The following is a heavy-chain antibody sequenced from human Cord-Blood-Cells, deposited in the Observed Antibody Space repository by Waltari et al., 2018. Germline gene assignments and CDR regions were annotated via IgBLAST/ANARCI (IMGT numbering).Heavy chain of an antibody. J-gene: IGHJ6*02. CDR3: VRAQGIENYGMDV. D-gene: IGHD2-15*01. CDR2: IKQDGSEK. CDR1: GFPFSSYW. Sequence: EVQLVESGGGLVQPGVSLSLPCAAFGFPFSSYWMSGVGRAPGKGLEGGANIKQDGSEKYYVDSVKGRFTISRDNAKNSLYLQMNSLRAEDTAVYYCVRAQGIENYGMDVWGQGTTVTVSS. V-gene: IGHV3-7*01.